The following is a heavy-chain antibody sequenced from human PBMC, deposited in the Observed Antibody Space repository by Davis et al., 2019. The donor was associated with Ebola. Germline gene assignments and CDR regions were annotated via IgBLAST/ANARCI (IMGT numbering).Heavy chain of an antibody. CDR1: GFTFSSYG. D-gene: IGHD3-22*01. CDR3: AKVESYDSSGYWDY. J-gene: IGHJ4*02. Sequence: PGGSLRLSCAASGFTFSSYGMHWVRQAPGKGLEWVAVISYDGSNKYYADSVKGRFTISRDNSKNTLYLQMNSLRAEDTAVYYCAKVESYDSSGYWDYWGQGTLVTVSS. V-gene: IGHV3-30*18. CDR2: ISYDGSNK.